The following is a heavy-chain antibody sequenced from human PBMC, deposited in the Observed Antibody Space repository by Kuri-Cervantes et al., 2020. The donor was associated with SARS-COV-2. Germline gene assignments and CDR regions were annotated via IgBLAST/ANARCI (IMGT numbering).Heavy chain of an antibody. J-gene: IGHJ6*04. CDR2: IYYGGST. CDR3: ARHATGYSSSSYLGYYAMDV. CDR1: GGSISSTSSY. V-gene: IGHV4-39*01. D-gene: IGHD6-13*01. Sequence: GSLRLPCTVSGGSISSTSSYWGWIRKPPGKGLECIGTIYYGGSTYYNPSLKSRITLSVDTSKNQFSLRLSSVTAADTAVYYCARHATGYSSSSYLGYYAMDVWGKGTTVPSPQ.